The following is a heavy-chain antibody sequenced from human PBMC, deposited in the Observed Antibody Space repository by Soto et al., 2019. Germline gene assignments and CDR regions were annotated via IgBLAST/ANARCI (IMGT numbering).Heavy chain of an antibody. D-gene: IGHD2-8*01. CDR1: GFNFRQYA. CDR3: AKGMVPDQ. CDR2: ITATAT. Sequence: EVQLLESGGGFVQPGGSLRLSCAASGFNFRQYAMVWVRQAPGKGLEWVSAITATATHYADSVMGRFTISKDSSKTTLYLDINNLRVEDTAVYYCAKGMVPDQWGQGTLITVSS. J-gene: IGHJ5*02. V-gene: IGHV3-23*01.